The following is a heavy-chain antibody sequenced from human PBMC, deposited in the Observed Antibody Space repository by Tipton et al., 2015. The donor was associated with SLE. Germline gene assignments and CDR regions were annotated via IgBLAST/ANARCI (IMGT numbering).Heavy chain of an antibody. D-gene: IGHD4-23*01. V-gene: IGHV4-59*01. CDR3: ARDCYGGNSACFDY. CDR1: GGSISSYY. J-gene: IGHJ4*02. CDR2: IYYSGST. Sequence: TLSLTCTVSGGSISSYYWSWIRQPPGKGLEWIGYIYYSGSTNYNPSLKSRVTISVDTSKNQFSLKLSSVTAADTAAYYCARDCYGGNSACFDYWGQGTLVTVSS.